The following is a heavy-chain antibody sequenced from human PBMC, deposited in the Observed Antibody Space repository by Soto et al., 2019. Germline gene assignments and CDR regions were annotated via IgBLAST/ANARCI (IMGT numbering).Heavy chain of an antibody. J-gene: IGHJ6*01. V-gene: IGHV3-23*01. CDR1: GFTFYSYA. CDR2: ISARSDNT. Sequence: EVQLLASGGGLVQPGGSLRLSCAASGFTFYSYAMDWVRQAPGKGLEWVSSISARSDNTYYADSVKGRFTISRDHSKSTLYLQVNSLRAEDTAIYYCAKRGDSYYYGMNVWGQGTTVNVSS. CDR3: AKRGDSYYYGMNV. D-gene: IGHD3-16*01.